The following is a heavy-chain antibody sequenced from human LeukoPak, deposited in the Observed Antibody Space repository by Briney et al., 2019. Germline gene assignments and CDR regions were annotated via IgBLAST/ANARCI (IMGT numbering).Heavy chain of an antibody. D-gene: IGHD3-3*01. V-gene: IGHV4-34*01. CDR2: INFTGNTETGTT. CDR1: GASFSSYS. CDR3: ARAFSGFWEFDF. Sequence: SETLSLTCAVSGASFSSYSWNWNRQLPGAGLEWIAEINFTGNTETGTTSYSPSLKSRVTISADTSTNQLSLHLRSATVADTGVYFCARAFSGFWEFDFWGQGTLVTVSS. J-gene: IGHJ4*02.